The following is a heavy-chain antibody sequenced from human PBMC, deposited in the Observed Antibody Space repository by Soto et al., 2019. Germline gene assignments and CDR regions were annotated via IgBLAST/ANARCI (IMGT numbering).Heavy chain of an antibody. CDR2: VVRSGDT. CDR1: GFSIARGHW. CDR3: ATDLVRVGYCLSP. V-gene: IGHV4-4*02. D-gene: IGHD2-15*01. Sequence: QMQLQESGPGLVKPSETLSLTCTVSGFSIARGHWWCWVRQSPRKGLQWIGEVVRSGDTNYNPSPTSRVTISMNTYNNQFSLKLAYVTAADTAVYYCATDLVRVGYCLSPWGQGTLVIVSS. J-gene: IGHJ5*02.